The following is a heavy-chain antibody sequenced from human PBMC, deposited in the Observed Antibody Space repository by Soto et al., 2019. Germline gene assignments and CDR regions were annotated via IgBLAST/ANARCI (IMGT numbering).Heavy chain of an antibody. D-gene: IGHD6-19*01. CDR3: TTDFPVAGMVD. CDR2: IKSKTDGGTT. Sequence: GGSLRLSCATSRFSFSSFGMHWVRQAPGKGLEWVGRIKSKTDGGTTDYAAPVKGRFTISRDDSKNTLYLQMNSLKTEDTAVYYCTTDFPVAGMVDWGQGTLVTVSS. V-gene: IGHV3-15*07. CDR1: RFSFSSFG. J-gene: IGHJ4*02.